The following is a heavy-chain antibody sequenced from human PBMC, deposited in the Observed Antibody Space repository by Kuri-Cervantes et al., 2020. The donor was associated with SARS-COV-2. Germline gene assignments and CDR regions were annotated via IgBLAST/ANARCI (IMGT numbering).Heavy chain of an antibody. D-gene: IGHD7-27*01. CDR1: GGSISSSSYY. J-gene: IGHJ4*02. Sequence: SETLSLTCTVSGGSISSSSYYWGWIRQPPGKGLEWIGSIYYSGSTYYNPSLKSRVTISVDTSKNQFSLKLSSVTAADTAVYYCARDLSNWAETYYFDYWGQGTLVTVSS. V-gene: IGHV4-39*02. CDR3: ARDLSNWAETYYFDY. CDR2: IYYSGST.